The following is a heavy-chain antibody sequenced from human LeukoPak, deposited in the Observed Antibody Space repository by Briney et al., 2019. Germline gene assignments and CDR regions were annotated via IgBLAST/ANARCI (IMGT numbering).Heavy chain of an antibody. D-gene: IGHD4-17*01. CDR3: ASSKGPTVYMDV. Sequence: SETLSLTCTVSGGSISSGGYYWSWIRQHPGKGLEWIGYIYYSGSTYYNPSLKSRVTISVDTSKNQFSLKLSSVTAADTAVYYCASSKGPTVYMDVWGKGTTVTVSS. CDR1: GGSISSGGYY. CDR2: IYYSGST. J-gene: IGHJ6*03. V-gene: IGHV4-31*03.